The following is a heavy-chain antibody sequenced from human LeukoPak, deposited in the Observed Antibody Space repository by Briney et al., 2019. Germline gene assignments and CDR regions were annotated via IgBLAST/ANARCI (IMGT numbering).Heavy chain of an antibody. V-gene: IGHV4-38-2*02. D-gene: IGHD6-13*01. CDR1: GFTFSDYY. CDR2: IYYSGRT. CDR3: AREEQLGLGDWFDP. J-gene: IGHJ5*02. Sequence: PGGSLRLSCAASGFTFSDYYMSWIRQAPGKGLEWIGSIYYSGRTYYNPSLKSRVTISVDTSKNQFSLKLSSVTAADTAVYYCAREEQLGLGDWFDPWGQGTLVTVSS.